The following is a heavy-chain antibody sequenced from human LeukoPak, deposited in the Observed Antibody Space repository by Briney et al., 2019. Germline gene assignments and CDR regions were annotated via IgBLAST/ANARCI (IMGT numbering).Heavy chain of an antibody. J-gene: IGHJ6*03. CDR1: GFTFSSYA. Sequence: GGSLRLSYAASGFTFSSYAMSWVRQAPGKGLEWVSAISGSGGSTYYADSVKGRFTISRDNSKNTLYLQMNSLRAEDTAVYYCAKEFSTPLGSDYYYYYMDVWGKGTTVTVSS. V-gene: IGHV3-23*01. CDR3: AKEFSTPLGSDYYYYYMDV. CDR2: ISGSGGST. D-gene: IGHD2/OR15-2a*01.